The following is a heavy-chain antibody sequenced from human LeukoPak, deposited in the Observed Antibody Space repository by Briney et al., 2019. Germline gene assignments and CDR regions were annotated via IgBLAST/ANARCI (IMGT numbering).Heavy chain of an antibody. Sequence: GGSLRLSCAVSGFTFSSYWMHWVRQAPGKGLVWVSRINSDGSITSYADSVKGRSTISRDNAKNTLYLQMNSLRAEDTAVYYCARARGYSYDSFDYWGQGTLVTVSS. J-gene: IGHJ4*02. V-gene: IGHV3-74*01. CDR3: ARARGYSYDSFDY. D-gene: IGHD3-22*01. CDR1: GFTFSSYW. CDR2: INSDGSIT.